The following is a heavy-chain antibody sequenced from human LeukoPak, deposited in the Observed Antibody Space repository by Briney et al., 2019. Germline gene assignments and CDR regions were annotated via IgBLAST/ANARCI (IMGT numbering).Heavy chain of an antibody. CDR2: ISSSSSYI. Sequence: GGSLRLSCAASGFTFSSYSMNWVRQAPGKGLEWVSSISSSSSYIYYADSVKGRFTISRDNAKNSLYLQMNSLRAEDTAVYYCARAAPYYYDSSGYLSWGQGTLVTVSS. CDR1: GFTFSSYS. D-gene: IGHD3-22*01. J-gene: IGHJ4*02. V-gene: IGHV3-21*01. CDR3: ARAAPYYYDSSGYLS.